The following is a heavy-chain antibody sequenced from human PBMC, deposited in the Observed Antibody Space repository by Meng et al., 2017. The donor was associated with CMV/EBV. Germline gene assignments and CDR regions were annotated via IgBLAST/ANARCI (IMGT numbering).Heavy chain of an antibody. V-gene: IGHV3-30-3*01. J-gene: IGHJ6*02. CDR3: ARTLDGYSYGSPAFYYYYYGMDV. D-gene: IGHD5-18*01. CDR2: ISYDGSNK. CDR1: GFTLSSYA. Sequence: GESLKISCSASGFTLSSYAMHWVRQAPGKGLEWVAVISYDGSNKYYADSVKGRFTISRDNSKNTLYLQMNSLRAEDTAVYYCARTLDGYSYGSPAFYYYYYGMDVWGQGTTVTVSS.